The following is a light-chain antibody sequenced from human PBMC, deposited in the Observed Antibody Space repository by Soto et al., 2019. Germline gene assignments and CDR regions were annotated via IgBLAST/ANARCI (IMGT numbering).Light chain of an antibody. CDR3: QQYNNWIT. CDR1: ESVSTN. CDR2: GAS. V-gene: IGKV3-15*01. J-gene: IGKJ5*01. Sequence: IVLGKSPAPLAVSPREKATLSCRASESVSTNLAWYQQKPGQAPRLLIYGASTRATGIPARFSGSGSGTEFTLTISSLQSEDFVVYYCQQYNNWITFGQGTRLEIK.